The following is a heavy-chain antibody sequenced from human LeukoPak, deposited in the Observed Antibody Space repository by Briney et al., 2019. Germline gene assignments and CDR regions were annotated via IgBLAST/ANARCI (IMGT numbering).Heavy chain of an antibody. J-gene: IGHJ5*02. CDR1: GGSISSYY. CDR3: ARHSDGSGWFHWFDP. V-gene: IGHV4-59*08. D-gene: IGHD6-13*01. CDR2: MYYSGSS. Sequence: SETLSLTCTVSGGSISSYYWSWIRQPPGKGLEWIGYMYYSGSSGYNPSLKSRVTISMDTSKNQFSLRLSSVTATDTAVYYCARHSDGSGWFHWFDPWGQGTLVTVSS.